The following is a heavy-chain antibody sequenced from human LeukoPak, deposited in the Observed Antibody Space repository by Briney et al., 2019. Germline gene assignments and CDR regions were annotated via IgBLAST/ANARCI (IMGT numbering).Heavy chain of an antibody. J-gene: IGHJ4*02. D-gene: IGHD6-13*01. CDR1: GGSFSGYY. CDR3: ARGVGSIAADYFDY. V-gene: IGHV4-34*01. Sequence: SETLSLTCAVYGGSFSGYYWNWIRQPPGKGLEWIGEINHSGTTSYNPSLKSRVTISVDTSKNHFSLKLSSVTAPDTAVYYCARGVGSIAADYFDYWGQGTLVTVSS. CDR2: INHSGTT.